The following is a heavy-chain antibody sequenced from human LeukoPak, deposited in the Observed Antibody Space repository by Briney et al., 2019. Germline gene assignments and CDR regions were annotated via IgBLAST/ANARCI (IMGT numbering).Heavy chain of an antibody. D-gene: IGHD7-27*01. J-gene: IGHJ4*02. CDR1: GYTFTTFH. V-gene: IGHV1-8*01. CDR2: MSPNSGNT. CDR3: ARGVDAGVDY. Sequence: ASVKVSCKASGYTFTTFHINWVRQATGQGLEWMGYMSPNSGNTGYAQKFQDRVTMTRNTSIKTAYMEMSSLTYEDTAVYYCARGVDAGVDYWGQGTLVTVSS.